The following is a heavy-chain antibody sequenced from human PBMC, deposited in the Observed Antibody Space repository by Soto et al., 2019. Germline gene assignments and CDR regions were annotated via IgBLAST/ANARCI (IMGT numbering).Heavy chain of an antibody. Sequence: HPGGSLRLSCAASGFTFSTYEMNWVRQAPGKGLEWVSYISSSDNTIYYADSVKGRFTISRDNAKNSLYLQMNSLRAEDTAVYYCARAQNTGYYYYGMDVWGQGTTVTVSS. CDR1: GFTFSTYE. V-gene: IGHV3-48*03. CDR2: ISSSDNTI. D-gene: IGHD3-10*01. CDR3: ARAQNTGYYYYGMDV. J-gene: IGHJ6*02.